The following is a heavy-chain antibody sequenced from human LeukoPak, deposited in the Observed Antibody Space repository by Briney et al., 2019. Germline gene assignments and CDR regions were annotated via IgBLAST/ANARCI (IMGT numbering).Heavy chain of an antibody. CDR2: ISWNSGSI. CDR1: GLPFYDYS. Sequence: GGSLRLSCAASGLPFYDYSMHWVRPAPGKGLEWVSGISWNSGSIGYADSVKGRFTISRDNTKNSLYLQMNSLRAEDTALYYCAKDAEPTYTYGKMDYWGQGTLVTVSS. D-gene: IGHD5-18*01. CDR3: AKDAEPTYTYGKMDY. J-gene: IGHJ4*02. V-gene: IGHV3-9*01.